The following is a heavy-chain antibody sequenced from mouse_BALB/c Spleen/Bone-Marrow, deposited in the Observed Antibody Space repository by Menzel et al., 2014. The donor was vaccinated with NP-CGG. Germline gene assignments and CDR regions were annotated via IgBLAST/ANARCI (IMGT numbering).Heavy chain of an antibody. CDR1: GFTFSSYA. CDR3: ARSLYDYDAMDY. J-gene: IGHJ4*01. CDR2: ISSSSSYA. D-gene: IGHD1-1*01. V-gene: IGHV5-9-1*01. Sequence: EVKLQESGGGLVKPGGSLKLSCAASGFTFSSYAMSWVRQTPEKRLEWVATISSSSSYAYYADSGKGRLTISRDNAKNTLYLQMSSLRSEDTAMYYCARSLYDYDAMDYWGQGTSVTVSS.